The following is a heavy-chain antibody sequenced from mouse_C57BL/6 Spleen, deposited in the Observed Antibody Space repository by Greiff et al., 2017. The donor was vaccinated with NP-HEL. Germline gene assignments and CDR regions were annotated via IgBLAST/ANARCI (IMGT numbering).Heavy chain of an antibody. CDR2: IYPGDGDT. D-gene: IGHD2-3*01. V-gene: IGHV1-80*01. CDR3: ARLGGLLRTSYFDV. Sequence: QVQLKESGAELVKPGASVKISCKASGYAFSSYWMNWVKQRPGKGLEWIGQIYPGDGDTNYNGKFKGKATLTADKSSSTAYMQLSSLTSEDSAVYFCARLGGLLRTSYFDVWGTGTTVTVSS. CDR1: GYAFSSYW. J-gene: IGHJ1*03.